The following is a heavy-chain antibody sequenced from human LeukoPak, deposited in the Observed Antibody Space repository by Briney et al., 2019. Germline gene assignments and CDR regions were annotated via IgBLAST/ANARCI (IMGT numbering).Heavy chain of an antibody. D-gene: IGHD6-13*01. CDR3: ARAQSNSWYYFDY. CDR1: GYTFTNYY. CDR2: INPSGGST. V-gene: IGHV1-46*01. Sequence: SVKVSCKASGYTFTNYYMHWVRQAPGQGLEWMGIINPSGGSTSYAQNFQGRVTMTRDTSTSTVYMELTSLRSEDTAVYYCARAQSNSWYYFDYWGQGTLVTVSS. J-gene: IGHJ4*02.